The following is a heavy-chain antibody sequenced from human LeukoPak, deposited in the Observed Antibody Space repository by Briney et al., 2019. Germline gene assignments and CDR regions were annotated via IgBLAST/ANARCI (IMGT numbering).Heavy chain of an antibody. D-gene: IGHD5-18*01. J-gene: IGHJ4*02. V-gene: IGHV3-30*02. CDR2: IRYDGSNK. CDR3: AKDRASGYSYVPFDY. CDR1: GFTFSSYS. Sequence: GGSLRLSCAASGFTFSSYSMNWVRQAPGKGLEWVAFIRYDGSNKYYADSAKGRFTISRDNSKNTLYLQMNSLRAEDTAVYYCAKDRASGYSYVPFDYWGQGTLVTVSS.